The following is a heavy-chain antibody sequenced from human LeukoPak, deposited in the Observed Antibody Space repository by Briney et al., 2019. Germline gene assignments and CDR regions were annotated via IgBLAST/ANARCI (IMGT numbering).Heavy chain of an antibody. CDR1: GYTFTGYY. J-gene: IGHJ4*02. V-gene: IGHV1-2*02. D-gene: IGHD6-13*01. Sequence: ASVKVSFKASGYTFTGYYMHWVRQAPGQGLEWMGWINPNNGGTSYAQKFQGRVTMTRDTSITTAYMELPTLTSDDTAVYYCARGSSSPVPNFDFWGQGTLVTVSS. CDR3: ARGSSSPVPNFDF. CDR2: INPNNGGT.